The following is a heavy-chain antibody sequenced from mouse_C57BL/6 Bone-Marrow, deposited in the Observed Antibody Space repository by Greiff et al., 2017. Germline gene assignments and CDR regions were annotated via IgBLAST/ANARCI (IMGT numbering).Heavy chain of an antibody. CDR2: VYPYNGGT. J-gene: IGHJ1*03. CDR1: GFTFTDYY. V-gene: IGHV1-36*01. CDR3: AREADYYGSSSWYFDV. Sequence: LVKPGPSVKISCKASGFTFTDYYMHWVKQSHGKSLEWIGLVYPYNGGTSYNQKFKGKATLTVDTSSSTAYMELHSLTSEDSAVYYCAREADYYGSSSWYFDVWGTGTTVTVSS. D-gene: IGHD1-1*01.